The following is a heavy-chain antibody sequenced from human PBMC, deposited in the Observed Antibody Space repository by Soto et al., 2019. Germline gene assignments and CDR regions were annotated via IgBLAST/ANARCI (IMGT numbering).Heavy chain of an antibody. D-gene: IGHD3-22*01. Sequence: GXLRLSCAASGFTFSSYAVSWVRQAPGKGPEWISSISGSGSTIYYADSVKGRFTISRDNSKNTLYLQMSSLRAEDTAVYYCAKVFYYYDSSGYYYFDYWGQGTLVTVSS. V-gene: IGHV3-23*01. J-gene: IGHJ4*02. CDR3: AKVFYYYDSSGYYYFDY. CDR1: GFTFSSYA. CDR2: ISGSGSTI.